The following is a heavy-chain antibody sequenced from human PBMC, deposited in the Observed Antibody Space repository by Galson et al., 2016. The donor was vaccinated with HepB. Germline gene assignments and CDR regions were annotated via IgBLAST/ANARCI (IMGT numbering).Heavy chain of an antibody. CDR3: VRSAEDYSTSPDHFCPALFDS. D-gene: IGHD3-3*02. V-gene: IGHV4-39*01. CDR1: SASVSSRSYC. J-gene: IGHJ4*02. CDR2: IYYTGST. Sequence: SETLSLTCTVSSASVSSRSYCWGWIRQPPGKGLEWIGIIYYTGSTYYNPSLKSRIAMSADRSKNQFSLRLNSVTAADTAVYYCVRSAEDYSTSPDHFCPALFDSWGQGILVTVSA.